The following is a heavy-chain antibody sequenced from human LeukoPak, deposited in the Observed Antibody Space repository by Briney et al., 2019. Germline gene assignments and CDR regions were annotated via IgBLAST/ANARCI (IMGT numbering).Heavy chain of an antibody. CDR3: ARDSGSGSYYDY. Sequence: PSETLSLTCTVSGGSISTYYWSWIRQPPGKGLEWIGYIYYSGSTSYNPSLKSRVTISVDTSKNQFSLKLSSVTAADTAVYYCARDSGSGSYYDYWGQGTLVTVSS. V-gene: IGHV4-59*01. CDR2: IYYSGST. D-gene: IGHD3-10*01. CDR1: GGSISTYY. J-gene: IGHJ4*02.